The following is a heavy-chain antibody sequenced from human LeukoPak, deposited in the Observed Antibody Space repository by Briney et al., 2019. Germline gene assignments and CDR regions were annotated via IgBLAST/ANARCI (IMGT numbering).Heavy chain of an antibody. CDR1: GFTFSSYA. D-gene: IGHD6-13*01. Sequence: PGGSLRLSCAASGFTFSSYAMSWVRQAPGKGLEWVGFIRSKAYGGTTEYAASVKGRFTISRDDSKSIAYLQMNSLKTEDTAVYYCTRVVGYRRSNWFDPWGQGTLVTVSS. V-gene: IGHV3-49*04. CDR2: IRSKAYGGTT. CDR3: TRVVGYRRSNWFDP. J-gene: IGHJ5*02.